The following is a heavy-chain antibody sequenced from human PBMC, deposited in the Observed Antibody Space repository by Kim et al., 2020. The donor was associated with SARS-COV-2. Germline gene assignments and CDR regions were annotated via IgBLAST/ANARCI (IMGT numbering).Heavy chain of an antibody. CDR3: ARDYSGTRGGTEASDT. CDR2: IKQDGSEN. D-gene: IGHD1-26*01. J-gene: IGHJ3*02. CDR1: GFTFSNYW. V-gene: IGHV3-7*01. Sequence: GGSLRLSCIASGFTFSNYWMSWVRQAPGKGLEWVAVIKQDGSENYFVDSVKGRFTISRDNAKNSLSLQMSRLRAEDTAVYYCARDYSGTRGGTEASDTWGQGTMVTVSS.